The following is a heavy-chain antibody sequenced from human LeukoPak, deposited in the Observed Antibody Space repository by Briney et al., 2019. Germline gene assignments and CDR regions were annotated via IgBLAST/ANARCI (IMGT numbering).Heavy chain of an antibody. V-gene: IGHV1-46*02. CDR2: INSSGGST. D-gene: IGHD6-19*01. CDR3: ARRSVAATFDY. CDR1: GYTFNSHY. Sequence: ASVTVSCKASGYTFNSHYIHWVRQAPGQGLEWMGIINSSGGSTSYAQKFQGRVTMTRDMSTSTVYMELSSLRSEDTAVYYCARRSVAATFDYWGQGTLVTVSS. J-gene: IGHJ4*02.